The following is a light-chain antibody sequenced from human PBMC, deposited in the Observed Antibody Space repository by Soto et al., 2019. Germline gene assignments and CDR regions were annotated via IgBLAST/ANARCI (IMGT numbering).Light chain of an antibody. J-gene: IGKJ2*01. V-gene: IGKV3-15*01. Sequence: EIVMTQSPATLSVSPGERVTLSCRASQFISTNLAWYQQRPGQAPRLLIYYASTRATGIPARFSGSGSGTEFSLTYSSLQSEDFAVYYWQQYTSRRPVIFGQVNKLEIK. CDR1: QFISTN. CDR2: YAS. CDR3: QQYTSRRPVI.